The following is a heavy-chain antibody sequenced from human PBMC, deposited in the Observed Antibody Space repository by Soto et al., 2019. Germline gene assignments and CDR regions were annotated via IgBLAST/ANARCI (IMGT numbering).Heavy chain of an antibody. D-gene: IGHD5-12*01. Sequence: GGSLRLSCAASGFTFSSYGMHWVRQAPGKGLEWVAVISYDGSNYYADSVKGRFTISRDNSKNTLYLQMNSLRAEDTAIYYCAEDYSGPADYWGDGTLVTVSS. CDR3: AEDYSGPADY. CDR2: ISYDGSN. J-gene: IGHJ4*01. CDR1: GFTFSSYG. V-gene: IGHV3-30*18.